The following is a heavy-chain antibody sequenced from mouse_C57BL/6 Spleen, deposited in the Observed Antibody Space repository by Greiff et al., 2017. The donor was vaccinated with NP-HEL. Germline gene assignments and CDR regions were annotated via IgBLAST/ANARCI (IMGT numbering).Heavy chain of an antibody. D-gene: IGHD1-1*01. Sequence: EVNLVESGGGLVQSGRSLRLSCATSGFTFSDFYMEWVRQAPGKGLEWIAASRNKANDYTTEYSASVKGRFIVSRDTSQSILYLQMNALRAEDTAIYYCARDKRGYYGAMDYWGQGTSVTVSS. V-gene: IGHV7-1*01. CDR3: ARDKRGYYGAMDY. CDR2: SRNKANDYTT. CDR1: GFTFSDFY. J-gene: IGHJ4*01.